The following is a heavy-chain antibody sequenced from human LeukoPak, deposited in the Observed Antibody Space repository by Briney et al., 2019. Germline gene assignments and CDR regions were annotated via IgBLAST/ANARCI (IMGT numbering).Heavy chain of an antibody. CDR2: ISYDGSNK. V-gene: IGHV3-30-3*01. J-gene: IGHJ3*02. D-gene: IGHD5-18*01. Sequence: GGSLRLSCAASGFTFSSYAMHWVRQAPGKGLKWVAVISYDGSNKYYADSVKGRFTISRDNSKNTLYLQMNSLRAEDTAVYYCARDRDTAIWSDASDIWGQGTMVTVSS. CDR1: GFTFSSYA. CDR3: ARDRDTAIWSDASDI.